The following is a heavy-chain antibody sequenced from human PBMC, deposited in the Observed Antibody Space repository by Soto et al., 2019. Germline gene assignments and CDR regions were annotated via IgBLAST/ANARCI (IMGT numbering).Heavy chain of an antibody. CDR3: ARMALFDSGGYYLFYFDY. CDR1: GFSLISRGMG. Sequence: SGPTLVNPTQTLTLTCTFSGFSLISRGMGVTWVRQSPGKALEWLAGIHWDDDKYYSASVRSRLTISKDTSKNQVVLRMTEMVPVDTGTYYCARMALFDSGGYYLFYFDYWGQGAPVTVSS. CDR2: IHWDDDK. V-gene: IGHV2-70*11. J-gene: IGHJ4*02. D-gene: IGHD3-22*01.